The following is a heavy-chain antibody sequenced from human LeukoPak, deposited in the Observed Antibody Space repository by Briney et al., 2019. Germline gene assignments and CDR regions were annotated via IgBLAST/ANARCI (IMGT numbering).Heavy chain of an antibody. D-gene: IGHD6-6*01. CDR1: GGSISSYY. CDR3: ARGRVRAARRNNYYYYGMDV. V-gene: IGHV4-34*01. J-gene: IGHJ6*02. CDR2: INHSGST. Sequence: SETLSLTCTVSGGSISSYYWSWIRQPPGKGLEWIGEINHSGSTNYNPSLKSRVTISVDTSKNQFSLKLSSVTAADTAVYYCARGRVRAARRNNYYYYGMDVWGQGTTVTVSS.